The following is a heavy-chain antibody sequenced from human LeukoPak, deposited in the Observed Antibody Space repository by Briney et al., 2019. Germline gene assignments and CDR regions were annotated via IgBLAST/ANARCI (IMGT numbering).Heavy chain of an antibody. V-gene: IGHV4-34*01. D-gene: IGHD1-7*01. J-gene: IGHJ5*02. CDR3: ARSGTLYRYTPGFDH. CDR1: GGSFRGYY. CDR2: INHSGST. Sequence: SETLSLTCAVYGGSFRGYYWSWIRQPPGKGLEWGGEINHSGSTNYNPSLKSRVTISVDTSKNQFSLKLSSVTAADTAVYYCARSGTLYRYTPGFDHWGQGTLVTVSS.